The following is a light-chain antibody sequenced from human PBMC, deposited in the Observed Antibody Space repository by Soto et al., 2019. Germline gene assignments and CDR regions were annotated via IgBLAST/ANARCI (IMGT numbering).Light chain of an antibody. J-gene: IGKJ1*01. Sequence: EIVLTQSPGTLSLSPGERATLSCRASQSVSNNYLAWYQQKPGQAPRLLIYGASNRATGIPDRFSGSGFGTDFTLTISRLEPEDFAVYYCQQYGTSPWTFGQGTKVDIK. CDR2: GAS. CDR1: QSVSNNY. CDR3: QQYGTSPWT. V-gene: IGKV3-20*01.